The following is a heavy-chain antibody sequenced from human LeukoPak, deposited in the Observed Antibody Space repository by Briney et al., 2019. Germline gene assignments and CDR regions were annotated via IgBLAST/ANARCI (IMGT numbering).Heavy chain of an antibody. V-gene: IGHV1-8*01. D-gene: IGHD5-12*01. Sequence: ASVKVSCKASGYTFTSYDINWVRQATGQGLEWMGWMNPNSGNTGYAQKFQGRVTMTRNTSISTAYMELSSLRSEDTAVYYCARDATRDIVASHGMDVWGQGTTVTVSS. CDR1: GYTFTSYD. CDR3: ARDATRDIVASHGMDV. J-gene: IGHJ6*02. CDR2: MNPNSGNT.